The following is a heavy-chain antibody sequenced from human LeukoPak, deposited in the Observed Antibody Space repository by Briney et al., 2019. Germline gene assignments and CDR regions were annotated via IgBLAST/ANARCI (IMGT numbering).Heavy chain of an antibody. J-gene: IGHJ4*02. V-gene: IGHV4-31*03. Sequence: TLSVTCTVSGGSISSGGYYWSWIRQHPGKGLEWIGYIYYSGSTYYNPSLKSRVTISVDTSKNQFSLKLSSVTAADTAVYYCARDRLHSGYGFDYWGQGTLVTVSS. CDR3: ARDRLHSGYGFDY. D-gene: IGHD5-12*01. CDR1: GGSISSGGYY. CDR2: IYYSGST.